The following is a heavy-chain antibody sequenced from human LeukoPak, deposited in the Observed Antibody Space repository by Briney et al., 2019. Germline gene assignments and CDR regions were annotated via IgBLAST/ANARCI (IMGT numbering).Heavy chain of an antibody. CDR3: ARDRVSNANAPSFDP. Sequence: GGSLRLSCAASVFTFSGFDMSWVGQTPGKGLEWVSTISGGGTTYYADSVRGRFSISRDNSNNTLYLQMNSLRAEDTAIYYCARDRVSNANAPSFDPWGQGTLVTASS. CDR1: VFTFSGFD. D-gene: IGHD4/OR15-4a*01. CDR2: ISGGGTT. V-gene: IGHV3-23*01. J-gene: IGHJ5*02.